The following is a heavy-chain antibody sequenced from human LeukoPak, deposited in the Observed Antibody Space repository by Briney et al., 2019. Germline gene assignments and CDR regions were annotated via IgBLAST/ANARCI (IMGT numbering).Heavy chain of an antibody. CDR1: GGSISSDSYY. D-gene: IGHD3-3*01. CDR3: ARTSDYDFWSGYYQLDY. J-gene: IGHJ4*02. V-gene: IGHV4-39*07. CDR2: IYYGGST. Sequence: SETLSLTCTVSGGSISSDSYYWGWIRQPPGKGLEWIGSIYYGGSTYYNPSLKSRVIISIDTSKNQFSLKLISVTAADTAVYYCARTSDYDFWSGYYQLDYWGQGTLVTVSS.